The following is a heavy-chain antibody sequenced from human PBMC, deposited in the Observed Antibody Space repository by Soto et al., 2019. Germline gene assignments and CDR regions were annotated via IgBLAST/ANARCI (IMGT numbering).Heavy chain of an antibody. J-gene: IGHJ5*02. CDR1: GASISNHY. CDR2: VSITGIT. Sequence: SETLSLTCTVSGASISNHYWSWIRQSPGKGLEWIGYVSITGITSYSRSIQGRVTISVDSSKNRISLSLSSVSAADTAIYYCARESVFCSTRCYGNNYFDPWGQGALVTVSS. V-gene: IGHV4-59*11. CDR3: ARESVFCSTRCYGNNYFDP. D-gene: IGHD2-2*01.